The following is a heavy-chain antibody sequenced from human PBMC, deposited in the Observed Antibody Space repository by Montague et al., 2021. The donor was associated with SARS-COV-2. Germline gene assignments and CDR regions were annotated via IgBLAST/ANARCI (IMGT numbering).Heavy chain of an antibody. J-gene: IGHJ4*02. CDR3: ARGAPGY. CDR1: GRSFSDYH. CDR2: INYGGST. Sequence: SETLSLTCAVYGRSFSDYHWTWIRQSPGGGLEWIGQINYGGSTKYNPSLKSRVTISIDTSKNQFSLKLTSVTAADTAVYYCARGAPGYWGQGTLVTVSS. D-gene: IGHD1-1*01. V-gene: IGHV4-34*01.